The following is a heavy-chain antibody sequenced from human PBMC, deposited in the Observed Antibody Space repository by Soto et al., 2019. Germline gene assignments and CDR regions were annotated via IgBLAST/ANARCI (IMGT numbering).Heavy chain of an antibody. V-gene: IGHV4-59*01. Sequence: SETLSLTCTVSGGSISSYYWSWIRQPPGKGLEWIGYIYYSGSTNYNPSLKSRVTISVDTSKNQFSLKLSSVTAADTAVYYCARNLAARPYYYGMDVWGQGTTVTSP. CDR2: IYYSGST. D-gene: IGHD6-6*01. J-gene: IGHJ6*02. CDR1: GGSISSYY. CDR3: ARNLAARPYYYGMDV.